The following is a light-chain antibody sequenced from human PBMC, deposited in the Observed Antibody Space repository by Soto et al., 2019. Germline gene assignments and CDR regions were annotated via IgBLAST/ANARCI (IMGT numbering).Light chain of an antibody. CDR1: SSDVGGYNY. Sequence: QSVLTQPASVSGSPGQSITISCTGTSSDVGGYNYVSWYQQHPGKAPKLMIYEVSNRPSGVSNRFSGSKSGNTASLTISGLQAEDDADYYCSSYTSSSTWVFGVGTKVTVL. CDR2: EVS. J-gene: IGLJ3*02. CDR3: SSYTSSSTWV. V-gene: IGLV2-14*01.